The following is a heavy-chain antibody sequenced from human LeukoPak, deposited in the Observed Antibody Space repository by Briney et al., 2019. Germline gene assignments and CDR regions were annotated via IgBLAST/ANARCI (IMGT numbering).Heavy chain of an antibody. CDR2: IYYSGST. CDR1: GGSISSYY. Sequence: SETLSLTCTVSGGSISSYYWSWIRQPPRKGLEWVGYIYYSGSTNYNPSLKSRVTISVDTSKNQFSLKLSSVTAADTAVYYCARGSERWLQSGNDYWGQGTLVTVSS. V-gene: IGHV4-59*01. CDR3: ARGSERWLQSGNDY. J-gene: IGHJ4*02. D-gene: IGHD5-24*01.